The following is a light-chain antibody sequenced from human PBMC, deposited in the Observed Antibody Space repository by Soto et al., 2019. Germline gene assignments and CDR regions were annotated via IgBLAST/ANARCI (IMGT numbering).Light chain of an antibody. CDR1: QSVSSSY. CDR3: QQYGSSSWT. Sequence: EIVLTQSPGTLSLSPGERATLSCRASQSVSSSYLAWYQQKPGQAPRHLIYGASSRATGIPDRFSGSVSETDFTLTISRLEPEEFAVYYCQQYGSSSWTFGQGTKVEIK. V-gene: IGKV3-20*01. CDR2: GAS. J-gene: IGKJ1*01.